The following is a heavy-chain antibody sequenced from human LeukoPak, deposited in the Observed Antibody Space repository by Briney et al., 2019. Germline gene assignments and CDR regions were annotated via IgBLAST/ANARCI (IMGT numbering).Heavy chain of an antibody. CDR3: ATVGVNGELDY. CDR1: GGSFSGYY. V-gene: IGHV4-34*01. J-gene: IGHJ4*02. Sequence: SETLSLTCAVYGGSFSGYYWSWIRQPPGKGLEWIGEINHSGSTNYNPSLKSRVIISVDTSKNQFSLKLSSVTAADTAVYYCATVGVNGELDYWGQGTLVTVSS. D-gene: IGHD4-17*01. CDR2: INHSGST.